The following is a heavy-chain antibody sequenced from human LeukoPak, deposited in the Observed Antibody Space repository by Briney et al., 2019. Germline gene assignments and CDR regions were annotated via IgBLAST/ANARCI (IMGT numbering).Heavy chain of an antibody. CDR1: GGSFSGYY. V-gene: IGHV4-34*01. CDR3: ATIWYSSSSPWFDP. D-gene: IGHD6-6*01. J-gene: IGHJ5*02. Sequence: SETLSLTCAVYGGSFSGYYWSWIRQPPGKGLEWIWEINHSGSTNYNPSLKSRVTISVDTSKNQFSLKLSSVTAADTAVYYCATIWYSSSSPWFDPWGQGTLVTVSS. CDR2: INHSGST.